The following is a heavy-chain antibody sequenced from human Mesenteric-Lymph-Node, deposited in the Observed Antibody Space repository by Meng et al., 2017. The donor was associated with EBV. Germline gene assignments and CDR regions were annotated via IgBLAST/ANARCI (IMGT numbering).Heavy chain of an antibody. D-gene: IGHD3-22*01. V-gene: IGHV1-8*01. CDR2: MNPNSGNT. CDR3: ARDSSGYSDY. CDR1: GYTFTSYD. Sequence: GAGMRELGASREGTCKDSGYTFTSYDINWVRQATGQGLEWMGWMNPNSGNTGYAQKFQGSVTMTRNTSISTAYMELSSLRSEDTAVYYCARDSSGYSDYWGQGTLVTVSS. J-gene: IGHJ4*02.